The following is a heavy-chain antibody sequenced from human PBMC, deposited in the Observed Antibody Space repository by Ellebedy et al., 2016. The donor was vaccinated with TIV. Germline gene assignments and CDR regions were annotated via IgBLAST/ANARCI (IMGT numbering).Heavy chain of an antibody. CDR3: ARGRGSGAWLIDY. V-gene: IGHV3-30-3*01. CDR1: GFTFSSNW. J-gene: IGHJ4*02. D-gene: IGHD3-10*01. Sequence: PGGSLRLSCAASGFTFSSNWMHWVRQAPGKGLEWVAVIPYDGSGQHYRDSLKGRFTISRDNSKNTLYLQMNSLRVDDTAVYYCARGRGSGAWLIDYWGQGTLVSVSS. CDR2: IPYDGSGQ.